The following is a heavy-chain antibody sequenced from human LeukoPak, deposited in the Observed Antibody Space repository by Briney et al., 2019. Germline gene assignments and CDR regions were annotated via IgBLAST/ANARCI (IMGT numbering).Heavy chain of an antibody. CDR3: ARLFRAGGDY. Sequence: GGSLRLSCAASGFTFSDYSMNWIRQAPGEGLEWLSSISSISGHIYYADSVKGRFTISRDNAKNSLYLQMNSLRDEDTAVYYCARLFRAGGDYWGQGTLVTVSS. D-gene: IGHD2-21*01. CDR2: ISSISGHI. J-gene: IGHJ4*02. V-gene: IGHV3-21*06. CDR1: GFTFSDYS.